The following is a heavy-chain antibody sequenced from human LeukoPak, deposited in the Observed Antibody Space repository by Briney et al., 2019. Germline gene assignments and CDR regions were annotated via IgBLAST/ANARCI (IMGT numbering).Heavy chain of an antibody. D-gene: IGHD6-6*01. V-gene: IGHV1-69*02. CDR3: AWLHSSSRFDYYYYGMDV. CDR2: IIPILGIA. J-gene: IGHJ6*02. CDR1: GGTFSSYT. Sequence: SVKVSCKASGGTFSSYTTSWVRQAPGQGLEWMGRIIPILGIANYAQKFQGRVTITADKSTSTAYMELSSLRSEDTAVYYCAWLHSSSRFDYYYYGMDVWGQGTTVTVSS.